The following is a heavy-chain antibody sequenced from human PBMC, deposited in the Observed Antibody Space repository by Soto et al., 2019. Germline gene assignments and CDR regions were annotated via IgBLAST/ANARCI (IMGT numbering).Heavy chain of an antibody. CDR1: GFTFSSYW. CDR2: IKQDGSEK. D-gene: IGHD2-2*02. J-gene: IGHJ3*02. V-gene: IGHV3-7*01. CDR3: ARERSGYCSSTSCYNIAFDI. Sequence: EVQLVESGGGLVQPGGSLRLSCAASGFTFSSYWMSWVRQAPGKGLEWVANIKQDGSEKYYVDSVKGRFTISRDNAKNSLYLQMNSLRAEDTAVYYCARERSGYCSSTSCYNIAFDIWGQGTMVTVSS.